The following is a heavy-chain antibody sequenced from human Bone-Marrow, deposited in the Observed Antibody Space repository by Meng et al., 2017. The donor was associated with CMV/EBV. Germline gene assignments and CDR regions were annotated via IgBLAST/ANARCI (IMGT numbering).Heavy chain of an antibody. CDR2: IRYDGGKK. CDR1: GLTLSSYG. CDR3: AKEDYCRANNCYPPSAS. D-gene: IGHD2-2*01. V-gene: IGHV3-30*02. Sequence: GGSLRLSCAASGLTLSSYGIHWVRQAPGKGLEWVAFIRYDGGKKEYVDSVKGRFTISRDNSKNTLYLQMNSLRAEDTAVYYCAKEDYCRANNCYPPSASWGQGTLSPSPQ. J-gene: IGHJ5*02.